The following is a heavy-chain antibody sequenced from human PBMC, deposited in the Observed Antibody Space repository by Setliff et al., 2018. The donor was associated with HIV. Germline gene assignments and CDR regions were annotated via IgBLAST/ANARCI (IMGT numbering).Heavy chain of an antibody. Sequence: PSETLSLTCTVSGGSISSSSLYWGWIRQPPGKGLEWIGTVFYSGSTSYSPPLKSRVTISVDTSKNQFSLKLKSVTAADTALYYCARLVRGGSGHYFDYWGQGKLVTVSS. D-gene: IGHD3-10*01. J-gene: IGHJ4*02. V-gene: IGHV4-39*07. CDR3: ARLVRGGSGHYFDY. CDR2: VFYSGST. CDR1: GGSISSSSLY.